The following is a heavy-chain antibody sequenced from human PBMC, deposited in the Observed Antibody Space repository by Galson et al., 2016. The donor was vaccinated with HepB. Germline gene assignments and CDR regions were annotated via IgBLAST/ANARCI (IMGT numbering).Heavy chain of an antibody. V-gene: IGHV4-31*03. CDR1: GGSVSSGDYY. CDR3: AREESAGRDYYHAVDV. D-gene: IGHD4/OR15-4a*01. J-gene: IGHJ6*02. Sequence: TLSLTCTVSGGSVSSGDYYWSWIRQHPGKGLEWIGYIYYYGSTYYSTSLRSRVTLSVDTSKNHFSLKLISVTAADTAVYYCAREESAGRDYYHAVDVWGQGTTVTVSS. CDR2: IYYYGST.